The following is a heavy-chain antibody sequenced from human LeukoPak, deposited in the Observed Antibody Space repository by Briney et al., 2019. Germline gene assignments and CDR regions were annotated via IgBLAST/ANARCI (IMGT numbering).Heavy chain of an antibody. V-gene: IGHV4-38-2*02. CDR3: AREGDYYGSGSYYTPFDY. CDR2: IYHSGST. D-gene: IGHD3-10*01. J-gene: IGHJ4*02. CDR1: GYSISSGYY. Sequence: SETLSLTCAVSGYSISSGYYWGWIRQPPGKGLEWIGSIYHSGSTYYNPSLKSRVTISVDTSKNQFSLKLSSVTAADTAVYYCAREGDYYGSGSYYTPFDYWGQGTLVTVSS.